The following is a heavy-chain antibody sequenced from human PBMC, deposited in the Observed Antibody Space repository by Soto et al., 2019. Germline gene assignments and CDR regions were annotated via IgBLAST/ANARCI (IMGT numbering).Heavy chain of an antibody. V-gene: IGHV1-8*01. CDR2: MNPHSGDT. CDR1: GYSFTSLH. D-gene: IGHD3-10*01. Sequence: GASVKVSCKASGYSFTSLHFNRVRQATGQGLEWIGWMNPHSGDTGFAQRSQCRVTMTRNTSINTAYMERRSLRSQYTAVYYCARGSPGPVDHWGQGTQVTVSS. CDR3: ARGSPGPVDH. J-gene: IGHJ4*02.